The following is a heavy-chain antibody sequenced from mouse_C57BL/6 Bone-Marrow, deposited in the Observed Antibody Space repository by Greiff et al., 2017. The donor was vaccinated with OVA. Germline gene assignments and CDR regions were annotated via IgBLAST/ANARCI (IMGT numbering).Heavy chain of an antibody. CDR3: TTRRTYYYAMDY. J-gene: IGHJ4*01. Sequence: VQLQQSGAELVRPGASVKLSCTASGFNINDDYMHWVKQRPEQGLEWIGWIDPDNGDTDYASQFQGKATITAEPCSHTAYLQLSSLTSEDTAVYYGTTRRTYYYAMDYWGQGTAVTVSS. V-gene: IGHV14-4*01. CDR2: IDPDNGDT. CDR1: GFNINDDY.